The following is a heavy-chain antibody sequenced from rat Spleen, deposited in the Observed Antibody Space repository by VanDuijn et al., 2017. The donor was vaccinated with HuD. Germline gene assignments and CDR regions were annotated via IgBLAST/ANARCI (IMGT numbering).Heavy chain of an antibody. CDR3: TRKGYLRDWYFDF. V-gene: IGHV5-20*01. J-gene: IGHJ1*01. D-gene: IGHD2-7*01. Sequence: EVQLVESDGGLVQPGRSLKLSCAASGFTFSDCYMAWVRQAPTKGLEWVATISYDGGNTYYRDSVKGRFTISRDDAKSTLYLQMDSLRSEDTATYYCTRKGYLRDWYFDFGGPGTMVTLSS. CDR2: ISYDGGNT. CDR1: GFTFSDCY.